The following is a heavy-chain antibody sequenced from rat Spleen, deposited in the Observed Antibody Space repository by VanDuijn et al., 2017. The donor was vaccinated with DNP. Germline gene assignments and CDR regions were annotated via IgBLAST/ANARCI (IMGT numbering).Heavy chain of an antibody. J-gene: IGHJ4*01. CDR2: ITNSGDNT. V-gene: IGHV5S13*01. Sequence: EVQLVESGGGLVQPGRSLKLSCAASGFTFSNYGMAWVRQAPTKGLEWVASITNSGDNTYYRDSVKGRFTISRDNAKSTLYLQMDSLRSEDKATYYCTRVKNYALDAWGQGTSVTVSS. CDR3: TRVKNYALDA. D-gene: IGHD1-4*01. CDR1: GFTFSNYG.